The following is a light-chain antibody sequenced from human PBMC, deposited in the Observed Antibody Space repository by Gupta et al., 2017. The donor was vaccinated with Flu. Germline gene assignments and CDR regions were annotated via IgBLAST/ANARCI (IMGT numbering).Light chain of an antibody. Sequence: DIVMTQSPLSLPVTHGEPASISCRSSQSLLHSNGYNCLDWYLQKPAQSPQLLIYLGSNRACGDTVSFSGGGENKDFPHKSSRGEDEDCGVYDNRQLLPSWTFGQGTKVEIK. V-gene: IGKV2-28*01. CDR2: LGS. J-gene: IGKJ1*01. CDR1: QSLLHSNGYNC. CDR3: RQLLPSWT.